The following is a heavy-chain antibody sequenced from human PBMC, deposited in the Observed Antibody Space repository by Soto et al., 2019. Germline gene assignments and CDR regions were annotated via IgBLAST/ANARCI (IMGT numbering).Heavy chain of an antibody. CDR2: ISYYGSNK. J-gene: IGHJ6*02. Sequence: PVGSLRLSCSASGFTFSSYGMHWVRQAPGKGLEWVAVISYYGSNKYYADSVKGRFTISRDNSKNTLYLQMNSLRAEDTAVYYCAKLSSSSNYYGMDVWGQGTTVTVSS. CDR3: AKLSSSSNYYGMDV. CDR1: GFTFSSYG. V-gene: IGHV3-30*18. D-gene: IGHD6-6*01.